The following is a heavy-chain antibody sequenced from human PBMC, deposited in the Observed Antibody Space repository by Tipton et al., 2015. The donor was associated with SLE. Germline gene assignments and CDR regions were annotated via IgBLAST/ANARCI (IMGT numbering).Heavy chain of an antibody. Sequence: TLSLTCTVSGGSISTNTYFWGWIRQPPGKGLEWIGNIHYSGDTYYNPSLRSRVTISVDTSKNQFSLKLSSVTAADTAMYYCARTKSWDDDAFDIWGQGTMVTVSS. CDR1: GGSISTNTYF. V-gene: IGHV4-39*01. J-gene: IGHJ3*02. D-gene: IGHD1-26*01. CDR2: IHYSGDT. CDR3: ARTKSWDDDAFDI.